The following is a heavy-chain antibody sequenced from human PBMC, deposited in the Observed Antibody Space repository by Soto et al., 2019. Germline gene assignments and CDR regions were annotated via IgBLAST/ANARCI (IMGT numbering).Heavy chain of an antibody. J-gene: IGHJ5*02. Sequence: QVQLVESGGGVVQPGRSLRLSCAASGFTFSSYGMHWVRQAPGKGLEWVAVIWYDGSNKYYADSVKGGFTISRDNSKNTLYLQMNSLRAEDTAVYYCARSPCLLGTSCNGWFDPWGQGTLVTVSS. CDR1: GFTFSSYG. CDR2: IWYDGSNK. D-gene: IGHD2-2*01. V-gene: IGHV3-33*01. CDR3: ARSPCLLGTSCNGWFDP.